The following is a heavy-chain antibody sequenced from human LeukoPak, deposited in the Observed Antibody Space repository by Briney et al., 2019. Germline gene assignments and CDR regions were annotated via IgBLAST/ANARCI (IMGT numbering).Heavy chain of an antibody. V-gene: IGHV4-59*01. CDR2: IYHSGST. CDR3: ARAGSSSWPHYYYYMDV. D-gene: IGHD6-13*01. J-gene: IGHJ6*03. CDR1: GGSLSTYY. Sequence: PSETLSLTCTVSGGSLSTYYWNWIRQPPGKGLEWIGYIYHSGSTKYNPSLKSRITILVDTSKNQFSLKLSSVTAADTAVYYCARAGSSSWPHYYYYMDVWGKGTTVTISS.